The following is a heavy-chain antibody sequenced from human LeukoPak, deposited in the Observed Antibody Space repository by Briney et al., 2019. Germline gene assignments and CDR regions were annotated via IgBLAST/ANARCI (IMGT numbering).Heavy chain of an antibody. V-gene: IGHV5-51*01. D-gene: IGHD1-1*01. CDR2: IYPGDSDT. J-gene: IGHJ4*02. CDR1: GYSFTSYW. CDR3: ARQPSNRNRPSQIDY. Sequence: GESLEISWKGSGYSFTSYWIGWVRQMPGKGLGLMGIIYPGDSDTRYSPSFQGQVTISADKYISTAYLQWSSLKASDTAMYYCARQPSNRNRPSQIDYWGQGTLVTVSS.